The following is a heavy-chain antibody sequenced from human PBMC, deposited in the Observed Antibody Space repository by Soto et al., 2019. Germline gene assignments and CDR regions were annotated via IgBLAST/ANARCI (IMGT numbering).Heavy chain of an antibody. CDR3: AKDLYSSGWYNYFDP. CDR2: ISHDGGAK. V-gene: IGHV3-30*18. Sequence: QVQLVESGGGVVQPGRSLRLSCAASGFPFSTTGMHWVRQAPGKGLEWVAMISHDGGAKYYADSVKGRFTISIDDSKNTLYLQMNSLRPEDTSVYYCAKDLYSSGWYNYFDPWGQGTLVTVSS. D-gene: IGHD6-19*01. CDR1: GFPFSTTG. J-gene: IGHJ5*02.